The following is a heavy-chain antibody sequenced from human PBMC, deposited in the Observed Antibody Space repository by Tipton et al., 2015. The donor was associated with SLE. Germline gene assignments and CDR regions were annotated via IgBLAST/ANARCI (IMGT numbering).Heavy chain of an antibody. V-gene: IGHV4-30-2*01. CDR1: GGSISSGGYS. D-gene: IGHD3-10*01. Sequence: TLSLTCAVSGGSISSGGYSWSWIRQPPGKGLGWIGYIYHSGSTYYNPSLKSRVTISVDRSKNQFSLKLSSVTAADTAVYYCASREIGYYGSGREYWGQGTLVTVSS. J-gene: IGHJ4*02. CDR2: IYHSGST. CDR3: ASREIGYYGSGREY.